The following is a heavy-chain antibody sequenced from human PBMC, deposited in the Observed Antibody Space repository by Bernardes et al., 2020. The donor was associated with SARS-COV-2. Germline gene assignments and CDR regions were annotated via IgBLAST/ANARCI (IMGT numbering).Heavy chain of an antibody. V-gene: IGHV4-59*08. J-gene: IGHJ6*02. CDR1: GGSISSYY. D-gene: IGHD3-10*01. CDR3: ARISGSEWFRHGLDV. Sequence: SETLSLTCTVSGGSISSYYWSWIRQPPGKGLEWIANIYNSGRIIYNPSLKSRVTISVDTSKNQLSLRVSSVTAADTAVYYCARISGSEWFRHGLDVWGQGTTVTVSS. CDR2: IYNSGRI.